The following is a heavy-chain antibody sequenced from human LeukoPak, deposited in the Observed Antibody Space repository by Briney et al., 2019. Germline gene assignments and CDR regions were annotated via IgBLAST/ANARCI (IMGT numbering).Heavy chain of an antibody. CDR2: IRYDESDK. V-gene: IGHV3-30*02. J-gene: IGHJ4*02. CDR3: ATYYYAPGNYYNYIYY. Sequence: SGGSLRLSCAASGFTFSRYGMHWVRQAPGKGLEWVAFIRYDESDKKYKDSVKGRFTVSKDNSKNTVSLQMHSLRVEDTAVYYCATYYYAPGNYYNYIYYWGQGALATVSS. D-gene: IGHD3-10*01. CDR1: GFTFSRYG.